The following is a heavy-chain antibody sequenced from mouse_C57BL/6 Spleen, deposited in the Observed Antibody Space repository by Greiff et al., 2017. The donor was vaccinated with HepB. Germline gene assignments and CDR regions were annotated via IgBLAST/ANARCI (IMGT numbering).Heavy chain of an antibody. Sequence: VQLQQSGPGLVHPSQSLSITCTVSGFSLTSYGVHWVRQSPGKGLEWLGVIWRGGSTDYNAAFMSRLSITKDNSKSQVFFKMNSLQADDTAIYYCAKNFDGYYGYAMDYWGQGTSVTVSS. CDR2: IWRGGST. CDR3: AKNFDGYYGYAMDY. V-gene: IGHV2-5*01. D-gene: IGHD2-3*01. J-gene: IGHJ4*01. CDR1: GFSLTSYG.